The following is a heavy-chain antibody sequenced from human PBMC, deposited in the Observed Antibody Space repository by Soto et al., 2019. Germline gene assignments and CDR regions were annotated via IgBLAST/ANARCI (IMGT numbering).Heavy chain of an antibody. D-gene: IGHD6-19*01. V-gene: IGHV4-34*01. Sequence: LETLSLTCAVYGGSFSGYYWSWIRQPPGKGLEWIGEINHSGSTNYNPSLKSRVTISVGTSKNQFSLKLSSVTAADTAVYYCARGHSGDDYWGQGTLVTVSS. CDR2: INHSGST. CDR3: ARGHSGDDY. J-gene: IGHJ4*02. CDR1: GGSFSGYY.